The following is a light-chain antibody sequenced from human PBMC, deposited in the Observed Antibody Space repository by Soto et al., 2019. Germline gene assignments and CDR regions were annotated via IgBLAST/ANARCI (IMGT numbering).Light chain of an antibody. Sequence: DIQMTQSPSSLSASVGVRVTITCQARQDINTYLNWYQQKPGKAPKLLIYDASKLETGVPSRFSGGGSGTQFTLTVTSLQHEDIANYCCQDYDNLLLRFGGGTKVELK. CDR2: DAS. CDR3: QDYDNLLLR. J-gene: IGKJ4*02. CDR1: QDINTY. V-gene: IGKV1-33*01.